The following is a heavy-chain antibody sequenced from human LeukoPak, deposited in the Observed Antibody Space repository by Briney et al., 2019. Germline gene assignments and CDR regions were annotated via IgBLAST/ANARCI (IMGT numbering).Heavy chain of an antibody. D-gene: IGHD6-19*01. Sequence: GGSLRLSCAASGFTFTYSMSRVRQVPGKGLEWVATINQDGSERQHVDCVKGRFSISRDNPKNSLYLQIDSLRAEDTAIYYCARGSGWRDYWGQGTLVSVSS. V-gene: IGHV3-7*01. J-gene: IGHJ4*02. CDR2: INQDGSER. CDR1: GFTFTYS. CDR3: ARGSGWRDY.